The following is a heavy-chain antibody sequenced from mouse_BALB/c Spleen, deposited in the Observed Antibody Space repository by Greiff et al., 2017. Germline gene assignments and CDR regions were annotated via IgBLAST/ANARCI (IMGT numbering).Heavy chain of an antibody. J-gene: IGHJ2*01. CDR3: ARSRDYGSLFDY. D-gene: IGHD1-1*01. CDR1: GFTFSSFG. Sequence: EVQLVESGGGLVQPGGSRKLSCAASGFTFSSFGMHWVRQAPEKGLEWVAYISSGSSTIYYADTVKGRFTISRDNPKNTLFLQMTSLRSEDTAMYYCARSRDYGSLFDYWGQGTTLTVAS. V-gene: IGHV5-17*02. CDR2: ISSGSSTI.